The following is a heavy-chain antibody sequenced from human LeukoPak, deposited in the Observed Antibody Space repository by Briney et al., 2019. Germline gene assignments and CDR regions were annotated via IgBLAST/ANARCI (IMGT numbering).Heavy chain of an antibody. J-gene: IGHJ4*02. V-gene: IGHV1-69*13. D-gene: IGHD3-10*01. CDR3: ARGDFTRGYYGSGSYLGPAFDY. Sequence: SVKVSCKASGGTFSSYAINWVRQAPGQGLEWMGGIIPGFGTANYAQKFQGRVTITADESTSTAYMELSSLRSEDTAVYYCARGDFTRGYYGSGSYLGPAFDYWGQGTLVTVSS. CDR2: IIPGFGTA. CDR1: GGTFSSYA.